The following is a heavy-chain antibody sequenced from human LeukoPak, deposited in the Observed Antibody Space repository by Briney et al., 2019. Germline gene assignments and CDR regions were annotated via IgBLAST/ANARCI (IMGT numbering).Heavy chain of an antibody. CDR3: AKDPLIGYYYYHGMDV. Sequence: GGSLRLSCAASGFTFSSYGMHWVRQAPGKGLEWVAVISYDGSNKYYADSVKGRFTISRDNSKNTLYLQMNSLRAEDTAVYYCAKDPLIGYYYYHGMDVWGQGTTVTVSS. CDR1: GFTFSSYG. V-gene: IGHV3-30*18. J-gene: IGHJ6*02. CDR2: ISYDGSNK.